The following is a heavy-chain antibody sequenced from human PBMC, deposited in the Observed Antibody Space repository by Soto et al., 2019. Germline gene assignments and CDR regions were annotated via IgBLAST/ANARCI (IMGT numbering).Heavy chain of an antibody. Sequence: PSETLSLTCTVSGGSVSSGRYYWSWIRKPPGKGLEWIGYIHDSGSTNYNPSLKSRVTISVGTSKNHFSLYLNSVTAADTAVYYCARASDNPGYYYDYWGQGTLVTVSS. CDR2: IHDSGST. CDR1: GGSVSSGRYY. V-gene: IGHV4-61*03. D-gene: IGHD3-9*01. CDR3: ARASDNPGYYYDY. J-gene: IGHJ4*02.